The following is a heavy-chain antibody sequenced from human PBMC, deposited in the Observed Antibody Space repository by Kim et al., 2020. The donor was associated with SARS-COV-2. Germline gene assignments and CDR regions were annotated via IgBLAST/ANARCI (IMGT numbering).Heavy chain of an antibody. CDR2: IYYSGST. V-gene: IGHV4-39*07. Sequence: SETLSLTCTVSGGSISSSSYYWGWIRQPPGKGLECIGSIYYSGSTYYNPSLKSRVTISVDTSKNQFSLKLSSVTAADTAVYYCARDKGKGLQPLYYYYYYGMDVWGQGTTVTVSS. CDR1: GGSISSSSYY. D-gene: IGHD1-1*01. J-gene: IGHJ6*02. CDR3: ARDKGKGLQPLYYYYYYGMDV.